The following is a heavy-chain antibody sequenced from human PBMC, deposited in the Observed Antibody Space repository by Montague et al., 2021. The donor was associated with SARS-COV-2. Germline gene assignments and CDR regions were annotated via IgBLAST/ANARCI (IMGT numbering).Heavy chain of an antibody. D-gene: IGHD2-15*01. CDR2: IKQDGSEK. CDR3: AGQGGSCATGACHD. Sequence: SLRLSCAASGFTFSSYWMSWVRQAPGKGLEWVANIKQDGSEKYYVDSVKGRFTISRGNAKNSLYLQMNSLRAADTAVYYCAGQGGSCATGACHDWGQGTLVSVSS. V-gene: IGHV3-7*01. CDR1: GFTFSSYW. J-gene: IGHJ4*02.